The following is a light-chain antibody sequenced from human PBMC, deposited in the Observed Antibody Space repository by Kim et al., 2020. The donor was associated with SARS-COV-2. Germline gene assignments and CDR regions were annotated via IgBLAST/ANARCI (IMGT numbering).Light chain of an antibody. J-gene: IGLJ3*02. CDR1: SSDVGSYNL. V-gene: IGLV2-23*02. CDR2: EVT. CDR3: CSYAGSSTNWV. Sequence: QSITISCTGTSSDVGSYNLVSWYQQDPGKAPKLMIYEVTKRPSGVSNRFSASKSGNTASLTISGLQAEDETDYYCCSYAGSSTNWVFGGGTQLTVL.